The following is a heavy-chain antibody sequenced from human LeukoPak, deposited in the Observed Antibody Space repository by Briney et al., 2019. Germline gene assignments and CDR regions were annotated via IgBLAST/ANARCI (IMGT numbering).Heavy chain of an antibody. CDR2: ISAYNGNT. Sequence: ASVKVSCKASGYTFTGYGISWVRQAPGQGLEWMGWISAYNGNTNYAQKLQGRVTMTTDTSTSTAYMELRSLRSDDTAVYYCAIEDSSGYFDYWGQGTLVTVSS. J-gene: IGHJ4*02. V-gene: IGHV1-18*01. CDR1: GYTFTGYG. CDR3: AIEDSSGYFDY. D-gene: IGHD3-22*01.